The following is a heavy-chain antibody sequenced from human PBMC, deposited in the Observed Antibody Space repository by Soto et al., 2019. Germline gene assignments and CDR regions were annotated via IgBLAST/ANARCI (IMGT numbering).Heavy chain of an antibody. CDR3: ARDGVPHMVSYYYYYGMDV. CDR2: INAANGDT. D-gene: IGHD5-18*01. J-gene: IGHJ6*02. Sequence: GASVKFPCKASGYTFTSYGIHWVRQAPGQRLEWMGWINAANGDTKYSPKFQGRVTITRDESTSTAYMELSSLRSEDTAVYYCARDGVPHMVSYYYYYGMDVWGQGTTVSVSS. CDR1: GYTFTSYG. V-gene: IGHV1-3*01.